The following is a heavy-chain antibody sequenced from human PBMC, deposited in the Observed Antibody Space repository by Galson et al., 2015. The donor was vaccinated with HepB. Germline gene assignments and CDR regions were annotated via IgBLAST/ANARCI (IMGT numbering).Heavy chain of an antibody. CDR2: IYYSGST. Sequence: SETLSLTCTVSGGSISSSSYYWGWIRQPPGKGLEWIGSIYYSGSTYYNPSLKSQVTISVDTSKNQFSLKLSSVTAADTAVYYCARLSTLVPGPYYYDSSDGPTRGYFDLWGRGTLVTVSS. J-gene: IGHJ2*01. CDR3: ARLSTLVPGPYYYDSSDGPTRGYFDL. D-gene: IGHD3-22*01. CDR1: GGSISSSSYY. V-gene: IGHV4-39*01.